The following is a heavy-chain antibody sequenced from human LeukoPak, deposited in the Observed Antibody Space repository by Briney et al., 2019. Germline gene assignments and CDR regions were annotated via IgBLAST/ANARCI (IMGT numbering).Heavy chain of an antibody. V-gene: IGHV1-46*01. D-gene: IGHD3-10*01. CDR2: INPSGGST. CDR1: GYTFTSYY. Sequence: ASVKVSCKASGYTFTSYYMHWVRQAPGQGLEWMGIINPSGGSTSYAQKFQGRVTMTRDMSTSTVYMELSSLRSEDTAVYYCARHPRIVWFGELSPASYSYNYMDVWGKGTTVTVSS. CDR3: ARHPRIVWFGELSPASYSYNYMDV. J-gene: IGHJ6*03.